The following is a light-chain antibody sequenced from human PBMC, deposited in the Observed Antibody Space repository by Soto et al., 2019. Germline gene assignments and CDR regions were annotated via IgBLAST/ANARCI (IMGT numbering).Light chain of an antibody. CDR3: VQYNIYPWT. V-gene: IGKV1-17*01. Sequence: DIQMTQSPSSLSASVGDSVTITCWPSQDIRNDLGWFQVKPGKAPKSLIYAASRLQSGVPSRFSGSGSETEFSLTISSLQPEDFATYFCVQYNIYPWTFGQGTKVEI. CDR2: AAS. J-gene: IGKJ1*01. CDR1: QDIRND.